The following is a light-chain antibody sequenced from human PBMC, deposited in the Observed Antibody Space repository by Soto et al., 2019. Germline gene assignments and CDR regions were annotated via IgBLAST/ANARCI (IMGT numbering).Light chain of an antibody. CDR2: VAS. Sequence: EIVMTQSPVTLSVSPGDRATLSCRASQSVNSNLAWYQQKPGQTPNLLIYVASTRATGIPARFSGSGSGTEVTLTISSLQSEDFVVYYCQQYNVWPLTFGGGTKVEFK. J-gene: IGKJ4*01. CDR1: QSVNSN. CDR3: QQYNVWPLT. V-gene: IGKV3-15*01.